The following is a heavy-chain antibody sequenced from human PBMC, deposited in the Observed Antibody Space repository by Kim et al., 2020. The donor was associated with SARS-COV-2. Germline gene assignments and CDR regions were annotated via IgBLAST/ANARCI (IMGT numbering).Heavy chain of an antibody. D-gene: IGHD3-16*02. CDR3: ASALGH. J-gene: IGHJ4*02. V-gene: IGHV4-4*07. CDR2: YAGGRT. Sequence: YAGGRTNYNPSLQSRVTMSVDMSKNQFSLELSSVTAADTAVYYCASALGHWGQGTLVTVSS.